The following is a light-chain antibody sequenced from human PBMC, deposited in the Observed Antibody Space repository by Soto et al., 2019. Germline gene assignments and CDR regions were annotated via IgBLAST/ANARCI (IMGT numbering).Light chain of an antibody. CDR3: QQYYSTPPT. J-gene: IGKJ4*01. CDR2: WAS. Sequence: IVMTQSPDSLSVSLGERATINCKSSQSVLYSSKNKNYLAWYQQKPGQPPKLLIYWASTRESGVPDRFSGSGSGTDFTLTISSLQAGDVAVYYCQQYYSTPPTFGGGTKVDIK. CDR1: QSVLYSSKNKNY. V-gene: IGKV4-1*01.